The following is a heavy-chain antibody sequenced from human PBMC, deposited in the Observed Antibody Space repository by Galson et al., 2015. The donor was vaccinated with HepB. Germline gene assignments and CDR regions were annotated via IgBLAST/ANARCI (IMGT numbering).Heavy chain of an antibody. CDR3: AKDRLGGMTTVTTHWCDP. V-gene: IGHV3-23*01. Sequence: SLRLSCAASGFTFSSYAMSWVRQAPGKGLEWVSTISGSDSSTYYADSVKGRFTISRDNSKNKLYLQMNSLRAEDTAVYYCAKDRLGGMTTVTTHWCDPWGQGTLVTVSS. CDR1: GFTFSSYA. D-gene: IGHD4-11*01. CDR2: ISGSDSST. J-gene: IGHJ5*02.